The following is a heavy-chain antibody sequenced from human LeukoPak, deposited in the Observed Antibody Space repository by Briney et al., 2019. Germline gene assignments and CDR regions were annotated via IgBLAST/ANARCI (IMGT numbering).Heavy chain of an antibody. D-gene: IGHD2-8*01. Sequence: PGGSLRLSCAASGFTFSSAWMSWVRQAPGKGLEWVARIKSKTDGGTTDYAAPVKGRFTISRDDSKNTVYLQMNSLRAEDTAVYYCAKVLFMDYWGQGTLVTVSS. V-gene: IGHV3-15*01. J-gene: IGHJ4*02. CDR2: IKSKTDGGTT. CDR1: GFTFSSAW. CDR3: AKVLFMDY.